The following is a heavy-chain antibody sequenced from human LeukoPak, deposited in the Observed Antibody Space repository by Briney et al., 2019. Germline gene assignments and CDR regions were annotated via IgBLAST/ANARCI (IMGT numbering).Heavy chain of an antibody. CDR1: GYTFTGYY. V-gene: IGHV1-2*06. J-gene: IGHJ4*02. D-gene: IGHD2-15*01. CDR2: INPNSGGT. CDR3: ARGGVVVSGDFDF. Sequence: ASVKVSCKASGYTFTGYYMHWVRQAPGQGLEWMGRINPNSGGTNYAQKFQGRVTMTRDTSISTAYMELSRLRSDDTAVYYCARGGVVVSGDFDFWGQGTLVTVSS.